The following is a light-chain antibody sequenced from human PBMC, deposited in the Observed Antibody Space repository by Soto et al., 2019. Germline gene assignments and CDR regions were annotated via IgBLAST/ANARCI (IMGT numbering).Light chain of an antibody. CDR3: CSYAGSSTHVI. CDR1: SSDVGSYNL. J-gene: IGLJ2*01. CDR2: EGS. V-gene: IGLV2-23*01. Sequence: QSVLTQPASVSGSPGQSITISCTGTSSDVGSYNLVSWYQQYPGKAPKVMIYEGSKRPSGVSNRFSGSKSGNTASLTISGLQAEDEADYYCCSYAGSSTHVIFGGGTKVTVL.